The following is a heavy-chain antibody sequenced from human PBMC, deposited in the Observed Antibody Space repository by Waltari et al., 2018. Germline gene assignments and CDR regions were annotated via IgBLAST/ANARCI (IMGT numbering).Heavy chain of an antibody. D-gene: IGHD3-3*01. J-gene: IGHJ4*02. CDR1: GYTFTSYA. CDR2: INTNTGNP. Sequence: QVQLVQSGSELKKPGASVKVSCKASGYTFTSYAMNWVRQAPGQGLEWRGCINTNTGNPTYAQGFTGRFVCSLDTSVSTAYLQISSLKSEDTAVYYCARDGENFWSGYYGSDYWGQGTLVTVSS. V-gene: IGHV7-4-1*02. CDR3: ARDGENFWSGYYGSDY.